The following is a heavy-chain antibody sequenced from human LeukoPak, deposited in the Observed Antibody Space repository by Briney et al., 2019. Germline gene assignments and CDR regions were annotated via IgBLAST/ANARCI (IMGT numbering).Heavy chain of an antibody. D-gene: IGHD3-22*01. V-gene: IGHV1-18*01. CDR2: ISAYNGNT. Sequence: ASVKVSCKASGYTFTSYGISWVRQAPGQGLEWMGWISAYNGNTNYAQKLQGRVTMTTDTSTSTAYMELRSLRSDDTAVYYCARDPGGYYDSSGYYYYYYGMDVWGQGTTVTVSS. CDR1: GYTFTSYG. J-gene: IGHJ6*02. CDR3: ARDPGGYYDSSGYYYYYYGMDV.